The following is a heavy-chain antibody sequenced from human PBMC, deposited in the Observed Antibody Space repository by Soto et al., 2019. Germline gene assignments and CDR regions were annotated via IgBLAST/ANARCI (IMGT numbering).Heavy chain of an antibody. CDR3: AKPTARHPYGSGSYPSYLSVTTSYYYYYMDV. CDR1: GFTFSSYA. CDR2: ISGSGGST. J-gene: IGHJ6*03. V-gene: IGHV3-23*01. Sequence: GGSLRLSCAASGFTFSSYAMSWVRQAPGKGLEWVSAISGSGGSTYYADSVKGRFTISRDNSKNTRYLQMNSLRAEDTAVYYCAKPTARHPYGSGSYPSYLSVTTSYYYYYMDVWGKGTTVTVSS. D-gene: IGHD3-10*01.